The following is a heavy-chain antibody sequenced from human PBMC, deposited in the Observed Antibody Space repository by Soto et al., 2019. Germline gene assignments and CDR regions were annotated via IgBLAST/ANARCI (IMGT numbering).Heavy chain of an antibody. CDR3: GREQNSGYYRTADY. D-gene: IGHD3-22*01. J-gene: IGHJ4*02. CDR2: ISCDGWST. CDR1: GLTLSNYA. V-gene: IGHV3-30*14. Sequence: QVQLVASGGGVVQPGRSLRLTCAASGLTLSNYAMHWVRQAPGKGLEWLAHISCDGWSTHYAGSIEGRFTVSRDTSKNTLYLQMNTLRVEDTAVYFCGREQNSGYYRTADYWGQGTRVTVSS.